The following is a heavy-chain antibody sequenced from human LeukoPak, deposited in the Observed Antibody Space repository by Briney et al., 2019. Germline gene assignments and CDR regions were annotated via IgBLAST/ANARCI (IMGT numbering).Heavy chain of an antibody. J-gene: IGHJ4*02. CDR2: INYSGNT. CDR3: AREGRQDYVYFDY. CDR1: GGSINSYY. D-gene: IGHD4-17*01. Sequence: PSETLSLTCTVSGGSINSYYWSRIRQPPGKGLEWIGYINYSGNTDYNPSLKSRVTISVDTSKNQFSLKVISVTAADTAVYYCAREGRQDYVYFDYWGQGTLVTVSS. V-gene: IGHV4-59*01.